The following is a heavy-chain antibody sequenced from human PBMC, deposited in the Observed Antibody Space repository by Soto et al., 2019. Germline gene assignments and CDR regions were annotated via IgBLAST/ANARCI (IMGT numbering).Heavy chain of an antibody. CDR2: IIPIFGTA. CDR1: GGAFSSYA. CDR3: ARLVITIFGEVIIRYGMDV. J-gene: IGHJ6*02. V-gene: IGHV1-69*06. Sequence: SVKVSCKASGGAFSSYAIRWVRQAPGQGLEWMGGIIPIFGTANYAQKFQGRVTITADKSTSTAYMELSSLRSEDTAVYYCARLVITIFGEVIIRYGMDVWGQGTTVTSP. D-gene: IGHD3-3*01.